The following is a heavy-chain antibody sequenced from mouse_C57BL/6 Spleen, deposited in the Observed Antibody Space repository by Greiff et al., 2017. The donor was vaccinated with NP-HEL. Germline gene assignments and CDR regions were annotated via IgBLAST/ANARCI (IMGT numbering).Heavy chain of an antibody. CDR1: GYTFTSYG. D-gene: IGHD2-3*01. CDR3: ARGDGSRYFDV. J-gene: IGHJ1*03. V-gene: IGHV1-81*01. Sequence: QVQLKESGAELARPGASVKLSCKASGYTFTSYGISWVKQRTGQGLEWIGEIYPRSGNTYYNEKFKGKATLTADKSSSTAYMELRSLTSEDSAVYFCARGDGSRYFDVWGTGTTVTVSS. CDR2: IYPRSGNT.